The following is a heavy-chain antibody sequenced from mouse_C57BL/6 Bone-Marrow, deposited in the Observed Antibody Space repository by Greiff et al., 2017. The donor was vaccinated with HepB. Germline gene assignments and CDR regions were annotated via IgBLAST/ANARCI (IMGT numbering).Heavy chain of an antibody. J-gene: IGHJ2*01. CDR3: AQGAGWGFDY. D-gene: IGHD1-2*01. V-gene: IGHV1-4*01. Sequence: VQLVESGAELARPGASVKMSCKASGYTFTSYTMHWVKQRPGQGLEWIGYINPSSGYTKYNQKFKDKATLTADKSSSTAYMQLSSLTSEDSAVYNCAQGAGWGFDYWGQGTTLTVSS. CDR2: INPSSGYT. CDR1: GYTFTSYT.